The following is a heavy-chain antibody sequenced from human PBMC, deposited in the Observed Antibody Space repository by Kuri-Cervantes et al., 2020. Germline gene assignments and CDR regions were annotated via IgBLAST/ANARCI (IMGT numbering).Heavy chain of an antibody. CDR1: GFTFSNYA. Sequence: GESLKISCEASGFTFSNYAMSWVRQAPGKGLDWVSAISGSGGSTYYADSVKGRFTISRDNSKNTLYLQMNSLRAEDTAVYYCAKDLIGSGWYYFDYWGQGTLVTVSS. V-gene: IGHV3-23*01. D-gene: IGHD6-19*01. CDR3: AKDLIGSGWYYFDY. J-gene: IGHJ4*02. CDR2: ISGSGGST.